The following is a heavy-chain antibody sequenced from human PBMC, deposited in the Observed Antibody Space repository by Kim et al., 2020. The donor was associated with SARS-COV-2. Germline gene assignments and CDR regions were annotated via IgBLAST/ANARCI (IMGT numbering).Heavy chain of an antibody. CDR1: GGSISSYY. CDR3: ARLFTFGGVIVIRD. D-gene: IGHD3-16*02. CDR2: IYYSGST. J-gene: IGHJ4*02. V-gene: IGHV4-59*08. Sequence: SETLSLTCTVSGGSISSYYWSWIRQPPGKGLEWIGYIYYSGSTNYNPSLKSRVTISVDTSKNQFSLKLSSVTAADTAVYYCARLFTFGGVIVIRDWGQGTLVTVYS.